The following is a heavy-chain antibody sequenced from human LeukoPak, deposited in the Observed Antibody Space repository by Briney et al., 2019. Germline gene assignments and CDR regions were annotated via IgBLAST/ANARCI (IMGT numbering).Heavy chain of an antibody. Sequence: PGGSLRLSCAASEFTFNSYWMSWVRQAPGKGLEWVANIKQDGGQIYYLDSVKGRFTVSRDNAKNSLHLQMNSLRAEDTAVYYCARLGARQMLEYWGQGTLVTVSS. J-gene: IGHJ4*02. CDR2: IKQDGGQI. D-gene: IGHD4-17*01. CDR1: EFTFNSYW. CDR3: ARLGARQMLEY. V-gene: IGHV3-7*01.